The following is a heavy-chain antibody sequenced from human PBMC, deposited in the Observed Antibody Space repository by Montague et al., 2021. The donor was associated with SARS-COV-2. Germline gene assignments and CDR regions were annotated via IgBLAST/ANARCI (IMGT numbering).Heavy chain of an antibody. V-gene: IGHV4-39*07. J-gene: IGHJ4*02. CDR1: GGSISSTSYY. D-gene: IGHD1-26*01. CDR2: IYHSGNG. CDR3: ARVPDSGTDWSGDY. Sequence: SETLSLTCTISGGSISSTSYYWGWVRQPPGKGLEWIGSIYHSGNGYYNPSLKSRVTISIDTSKNQFSLKLSSVTAADTAVYYCARVPDSGTDWSGDYWGQGTLVTVSS.